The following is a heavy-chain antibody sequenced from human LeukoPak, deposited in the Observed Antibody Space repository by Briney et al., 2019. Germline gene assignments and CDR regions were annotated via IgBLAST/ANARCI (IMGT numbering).Heavy chain of an antibody. J-gene: IGHJ6*03. CDR3: ARGITHWSYYDMVRDRYYMDV. CDR2: MYTRGST. CDR1: GGSISSYY. V-gene: IGHV4-4*07. Sequence: DTLSLTCTLSGGSISSYYGSCIRQPAGQGLEGRGRMYTRGSTNYTPSLKSRVTIPVDTSTKQFSLQLSSVTAADTAVYSCARGITHWSYYDMVRDRYYMDVWGKGTTVTVSS. D-gene: IGHD3-22*01.